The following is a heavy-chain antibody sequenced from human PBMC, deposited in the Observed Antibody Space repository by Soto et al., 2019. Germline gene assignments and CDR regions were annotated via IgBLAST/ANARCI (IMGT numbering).Heavy chain of an antibody. J-gene: IGHJ3*02. CDR1: GGTFSSYA. V-gene: IGHV1-69*13. Sequence: SVKVSCKASGGTFSSYAISWVRQAPGQGLEWMGGIIPIFGTANYAQKFQGRVTITADESTSTAYMELSSLRSEDTAVYYCAHSARKYYYDSSGYAFDIWGQGAMVTVSS. D-gene: IGHD3-22*01. CDR3: AHSARKYYYDSSGYAFDI. CDR2: IIPIFGTA.